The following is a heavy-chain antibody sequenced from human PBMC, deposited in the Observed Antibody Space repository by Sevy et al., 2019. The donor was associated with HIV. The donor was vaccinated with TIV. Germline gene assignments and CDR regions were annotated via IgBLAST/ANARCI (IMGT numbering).Heavy chain of an antibody. V-gene: IGHV3-33*01. CDR3: ARGGDFNDRSAKRDFDD. D-gene: IGHD3-22*01. CDR2: IWNDGSNK. J-gene: IGHJ4*02. CDR1: GFTFSTYG. Sequence: GGSLSLSCAASGFTFSTYGMHWVRQAPGKGLEWVAVIWNDGSNKYYASTVKGRFTICRDNSKNTSYLQMNSLRVEDTAVYFCARGGDFNDRSAKRDFDDWGQGTLVTVSS.